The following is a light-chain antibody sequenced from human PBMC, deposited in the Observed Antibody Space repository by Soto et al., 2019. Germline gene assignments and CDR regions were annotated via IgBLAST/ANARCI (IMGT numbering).Light chain of an antibody. J-gene: IGKJ1*01. CDR1: QSVSSSY. V-gene: IGKV3-20*01. Sequence: ESVLTQSPGTLSLSPGEKATLSCRASQSVSSSYLAWYQQKPGQAPRLLIYGASSRATGIPDRFSGSGSGTDFTLTVCILEPEDFAVYYCQQFGSSSWTFGQGTKV. CDR3: QQFGSSSWT. CDR2: GAS.